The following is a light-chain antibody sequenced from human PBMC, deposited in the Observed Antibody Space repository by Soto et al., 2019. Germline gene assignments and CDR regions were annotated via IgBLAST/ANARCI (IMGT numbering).Light chain of an antibody. V-gene: IGKV3-15*01. CDR2: GAS. Sequence: EIVLTQSPGTLSLSPVERGTLXCRASQSVYSSLAWYQQKPGQAPRLLIYGASTRATGIPARFSGSGSGTEFTLTISRLQSEDFAVYYCQQYNNWPPWTFGQGTKVDNK. J-gene: IGKJ1*01. CDR3: QQYNNWPPWT. CDR1: QSVYSS.